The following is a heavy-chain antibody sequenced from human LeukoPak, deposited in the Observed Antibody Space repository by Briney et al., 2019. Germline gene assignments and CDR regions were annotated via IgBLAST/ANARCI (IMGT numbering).Heavy chain of an antibody. Sequence: SQTLSLTCTVSGGSISSGGYYWSWIRQPPGKGLEWIGEINHSGSTNYNPSLKSRLTISVDTSKNQFSLKLNSVTAADTAVYYCARRARSMAAHTAYFDPWGQGTLVTVSS. CDR3: ARRARSMAAHTAYFDP. V-gene: IGHV4-30-2*01. CDR1: GGSISSGGYY. CDR2: INHSGST. J-gene: IGHJ5*02. D-gene: IGHD6-6*01.